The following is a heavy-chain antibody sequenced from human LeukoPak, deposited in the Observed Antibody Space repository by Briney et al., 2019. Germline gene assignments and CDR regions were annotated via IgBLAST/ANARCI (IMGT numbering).Heavy chain of an antibody. CDR1: GFTVSSNY. J-gene: IGHJ4*02. CDR2: INWNGGST. D-gene: IGHD2-2*01. CDR3: ARDLGTSDDY. V-gene: IGHV3-20*01. Sequence: GGSPRLSCAASGFTVSSNYMSWVRQAPGKGLEWVSGINWNGGSTGYADSVKGRFTISRDNAKNSLYLQMNSLRAEDTALYHCARDLGTSDDYWGQGTLVTVSS.